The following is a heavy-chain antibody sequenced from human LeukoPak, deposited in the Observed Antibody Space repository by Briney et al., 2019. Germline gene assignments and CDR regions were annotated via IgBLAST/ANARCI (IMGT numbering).Heavy chain of an antibody. CDR3: ARDLDDMGYYYYGMDV. V-gene: IGHV1-69*05. J-gene: IGHJ6*02. CDR2: IIPIFGTA. Sequence: GASVKVSCKASGGTFSSYAISWVRQAPGQGLEWMGGIIPIFGTANYAQKFQGRVTITTDESTSTAYMELSSLRSEDTAVYCCARDLDDMGYYYYGMDVWGQGTTVTVSS. D-gene: IGHD3-9*01. CDR1: GGTFSSYA.